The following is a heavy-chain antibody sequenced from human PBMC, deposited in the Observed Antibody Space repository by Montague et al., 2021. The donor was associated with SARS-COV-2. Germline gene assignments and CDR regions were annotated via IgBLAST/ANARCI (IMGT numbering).Heavy chain of an antibody. V-gene: IGHV3-33*05. Sequence: SLRLSCAASGLNFQTYGMHWVRQAPGKGLEWVAVIAFHGRQQYYADSVEGRSTISRDNSKNTVYLEIKDLTVEDTAVYYCARGSVVYGDYGPLDYWGQGTLVTVSS. CDR1: GLNFQTYG. J-gene: IGHJ4*02. D-gene: IGHD4-17*01. CDR2: IAFHGRQQ. CDR3: ARGSVVYGDYGPLDY.